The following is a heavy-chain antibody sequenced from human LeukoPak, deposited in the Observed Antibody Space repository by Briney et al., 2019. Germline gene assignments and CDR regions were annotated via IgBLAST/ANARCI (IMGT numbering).Heavy chain of an antibody. V-gene: IGHV3-74*01. CDR1: GFTFSNSW. CDR2: MNSDGSIT. J-gene: IGHJ4*02. D-gene: IGHD1-14*01. CDR3: ARAGSFRSDY. Sequence: QTRGSLRLSCAASGFTFSNSWMHWVRQVPGKGLLWVSRMNSDGSITNYADSVKGRFTISRDNARNTLYLQIHTLTVEDTAVYYCARAGSFRSDYWGQGTLITVSS.